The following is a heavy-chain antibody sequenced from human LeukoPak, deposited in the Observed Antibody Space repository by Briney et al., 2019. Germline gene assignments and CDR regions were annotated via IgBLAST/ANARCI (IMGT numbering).Heavy chain of an antibody. CDR2: INIDGSST. CDR3: ARDGLGPAGLLDI. D-gene: IGHD2-21*01. V-gene: IGHV3-74*01. CDR1: GFTFSSYW. Sequence: GGSLRLSCAASGFTFSSYWMHWVRQAPGKGLVWVSRINIDGSSTSYADSVKGRFPILRDNAKNTVYLQMNSLRAEDTAVYYCARDGLGPAGLLDIWGQGTMVTVSS. J-gene: IGHJ3*02.